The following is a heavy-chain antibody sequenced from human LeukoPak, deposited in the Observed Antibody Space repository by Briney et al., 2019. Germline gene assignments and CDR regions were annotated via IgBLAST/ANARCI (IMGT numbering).Heavy chain of an antibody. CDR3: ARGRYYYGSGSYYQYYYYYMDV. Sequence: SGGSLRLSCAASGFTFRYYAMSWVRQAPGKGLEWVSSISSSSSYIYYADSVKGRFTISRDNAKNSLYLQMNSLRAEDTAVYYCARGRYYYGSGSYYQYYYYYMDVWGKGTTVTVSS. D-gene: IGHD3-10*01. CDR2: ISSSSSYI. CDR1: GFTFRYYA. V-gene: IGHV3-21*01. J-gene: IGHJ6*03.